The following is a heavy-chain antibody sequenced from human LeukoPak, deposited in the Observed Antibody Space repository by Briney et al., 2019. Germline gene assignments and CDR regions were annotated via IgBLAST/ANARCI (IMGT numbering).Heavy chain of an antibody. CDR1: GFTFSSYS. CDR3: ARRALSSGYYPQFDY. Sequence: GGSLRLSCAASGFTFSSYSMNWVRQAPGKGLEWVSYISSSSSTIYYADSVKGRFTISRDNAKNSLYLQMNSLRAEDTAVYYCARRALSSGYYPQFDYWGQGTLVSVSS. J-gene: IGHJ4*02. CDR2: ISSSSSTI. V-gene: IGHV3-48*04. D-gene: IGHD3-22*01.